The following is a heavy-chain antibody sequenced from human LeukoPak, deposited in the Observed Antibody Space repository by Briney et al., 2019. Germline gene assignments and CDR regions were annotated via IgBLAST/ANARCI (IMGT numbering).Heavy chain of an antibody. CDR1: GCTFSSYA. Sequence: GGSLRLSCAASGCTFSSYAMSWVRQAPGKGLEWVSAISGSGGSTYYADSVKGRFNISRDNSKNTPYLQMNSLRAEDTAVYYWAKAEDCSSTSCYTPDYWGQGTLVTVSS. D-gene: IGHD2-2*02. J-gene: IGHJ4*02. CDR3: AKAEDCSSTSCYTPDY. V-gene: IGHV3-23*01. CDR2: ISGSGGST.